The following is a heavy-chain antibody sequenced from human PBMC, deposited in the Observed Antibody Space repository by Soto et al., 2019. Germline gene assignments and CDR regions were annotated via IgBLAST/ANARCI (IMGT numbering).Heavy chain of an antibody. J-gene: IGHJ4*02. D-gene: IGHD1-1*01. CDR1: GFSLTTSPMG. CDR3: AHRLSGYSWDGGYFDY. Sequence: QITLKESGPTLVKPTQTLTLTCTFSGFSLTTSPMGVGWIRQPPGKALEWLVVIYWDDDKRYSPSLNSRLTTTKAISKTQVVLTMTNMDPVDTATYYCAHRLSGYSWDGGYFDYWGQGALVTVSS. CDR2: IYWDDDK. V-gene: IGHV2-5*02.